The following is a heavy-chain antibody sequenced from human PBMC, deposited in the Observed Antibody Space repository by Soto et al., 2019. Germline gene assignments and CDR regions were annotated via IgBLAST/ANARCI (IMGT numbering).Heavy chain of an antibody. CDR1: GFTFSSYA. CDR3: AKDSRITIFGVVISGPFDY. D-gene: IGHD3-3*01. CDR2: ISGSGGST. V-gene: IGHV3-23*01. J-gene: IGHJ4*02. Sequence: EVQLLESGGGLVQPGGSLRLSCAASGFTFSSYAMSWVRQAPGKGLEWVSAISGSGGSTYYADSVKGRFTISRDNSKNTLYLQMNSLRAEDTAVYYCAKDSRITIFGVVISGPFDYWGQGTLVTVSS.